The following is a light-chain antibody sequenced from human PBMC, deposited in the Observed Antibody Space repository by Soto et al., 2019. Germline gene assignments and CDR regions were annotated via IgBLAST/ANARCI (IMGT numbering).Light chain of an antibody. CDR2: GVR. Sequence: QSALTQPASVSGSPGQSITISCTGTSSDVGSYNYVSWYQQHPGKAPKLMIYGVRNRPSGVSDRFSGSKSGKTASLTIFGLQAEDEADYYCSSYTISTTQVFGGGTKLTVL. J-gene: IGLJ2*01. CDR3: SSYTISTTQV. V-gene: IGLV2-14*01. CDR1: SSDVGSYNY.